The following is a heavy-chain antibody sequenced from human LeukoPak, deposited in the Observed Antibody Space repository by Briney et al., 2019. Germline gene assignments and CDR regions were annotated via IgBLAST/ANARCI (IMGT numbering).Heavy chain of an antibody. D-gene: IGHD3-10*01. V-gene: IGHV4-59*01. Sequence: SETLSLTCTVSGGSISSYYWSWIRQPPGKGLEWIGYIYYSGSTNYNPSLKSRVTISVDTYKNQFSLKLSSVTAADTAVYYCARDIYGSGSLFDYWGQGTLVTVSS. CDR3: ARDIYGSGSLFDY. J-gene: IGHJ4*02. CDR2: IYYSGST. CDR1: GGSISSYY.